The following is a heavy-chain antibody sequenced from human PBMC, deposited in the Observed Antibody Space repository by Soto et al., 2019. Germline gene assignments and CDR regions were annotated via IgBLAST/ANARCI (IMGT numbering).Heavy chain of an antibody. J-gene: IGHJ6*02. CDR3: ARGSYASNVFIMDV. Sequence: QVQLVQSEAEVKKPGASVQVSCKASGYTFTTYFIHWVRQAPGQGFEWMGRINPTGGDTVYAQKFQGRVSLTRDTSTSTVNIELGSLTSKATAVYYCARGSYASNVFIMDVWGQGTAVTVSS. CDR2: INPTGGDT. V-gene: IGHV1-46*01. CDR1: GYTFTTYF. D-gene: IGHD2-2*01.